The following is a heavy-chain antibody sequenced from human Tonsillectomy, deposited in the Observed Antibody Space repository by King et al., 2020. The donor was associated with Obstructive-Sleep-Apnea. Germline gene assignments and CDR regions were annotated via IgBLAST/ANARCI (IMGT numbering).Heavy chain of an antibody. CDR2: IYHSGST. D-gene: IGHD3-10*01. J-gene: IGHJ5*02. Sequence: QLQESGPGLVKPSETLSLTCTVSGYSISSGYYWGWIRQPPGKGLEWIGSIYHSGSTYYNPSLNSRVTISVDTSKNQFSLKLSSVTAAATAVYYCARGYGGSGIEVWFDPWGQGTLVTVSS. CDR1: GYSISSGYY. V-gene: IGHV4-38-2*02. CDR3: ARGYGGSGIEVWFDP.